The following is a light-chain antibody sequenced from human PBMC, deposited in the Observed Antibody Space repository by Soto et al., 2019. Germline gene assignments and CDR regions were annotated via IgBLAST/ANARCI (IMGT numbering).Light chain of an antibody. V-gene: IGLV2-8*01. Sequence: QSVLTQPPSASGSPGQSVTISCPGTSSDVGGYNYVSWYQQHPGKAPKLMIYEVSKRPSGVPDRFSGSKSGNTASLTVSGLQAEDEADYYCSSHAGSKRIFGTGTKVTV. J-gene: IGLJ1*01. CDR2: EVS. CDR1: SSDVGGYNY. CDR3: SSHAGSKRI.